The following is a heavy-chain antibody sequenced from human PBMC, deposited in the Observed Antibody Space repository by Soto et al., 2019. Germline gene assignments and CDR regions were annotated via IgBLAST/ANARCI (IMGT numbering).Heavy chain of an antibody. V-gene: IGHV3-30-3*01. J-gene: IGHJ4*02. D-gene: IGHD5-18*01. Sequence: GGSLRLSCAASGFTFSSYAMHWVRQAPGKGLEWVAVISYDGSNKYYADSVKGRFTISRDNSKNTLYLQMNSLRAEDTAVYYCATPRSPDTAFSPFDYWGQGTLVTVSS. CDR3: ATPRSPDTAFSPFDY. CDR1: GFTFSSYA. CDR2: ISYDGSNK.